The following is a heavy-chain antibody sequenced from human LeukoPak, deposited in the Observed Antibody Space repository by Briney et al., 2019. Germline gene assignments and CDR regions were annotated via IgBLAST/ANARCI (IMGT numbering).Heavy chain of an antibody. J-gene: IGHJ4*02. CDR3: SRDQTPYY. V-gene: IGHV3-49*04. CDR1: GFTFGDYA. CDR2: IRSKVYGGTP. Sequence: GGSLRLSCIASGFTFGDYAMTWVRQAPGKGLEWVGFIRSKVYGGTPEYAASVQGRFTILRDDSKGIAYLQMNSLKTEDTAVYYCSRDQTPYYWGQGTLVTVSS.